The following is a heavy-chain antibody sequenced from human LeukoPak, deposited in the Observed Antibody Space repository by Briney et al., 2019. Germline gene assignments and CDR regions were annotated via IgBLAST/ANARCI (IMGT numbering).Heavy chain of an antibody. Sequence: GGSLRLSCAASGFTFSSYAMSWVRQAPGKGLEWVSAISGSGGSTYYADSVKGRFTISRDNAKNSLYLQMNSLRAEDTALYYCAKDREYGDYYYYGTDVWGQGTTATVSS. J-gene: IGHJ6*02. D-gene: IGHD4-17*01. CDR3: AKDREYGDYYYYGTDV. CDR2: ISGSGGST. V-gene: IGHV3-23*01. CDR1: GFTFSSYA.